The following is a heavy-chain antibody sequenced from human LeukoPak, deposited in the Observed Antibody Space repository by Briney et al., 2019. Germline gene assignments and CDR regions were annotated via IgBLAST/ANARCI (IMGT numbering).Heavy chain of an antibody. CDR3: ARESAAVPGYYYMDV. D-gene: IGHD6-19*01. Sequence: SETLSLTCTVSGGSISSYYWSWIRQPPGKGLEWIGYIYYSGSTNYNPSLKSRVTISVDTSKNQFSLKLSSVTAADTAVYYCARESAAVPGYYYMDVWGKGTTVTISS. V-gene: IGHV4-59*01. CDR2: IYYSGST. CDR1: GGSISSYY. J-gene: IGHJ6*03.